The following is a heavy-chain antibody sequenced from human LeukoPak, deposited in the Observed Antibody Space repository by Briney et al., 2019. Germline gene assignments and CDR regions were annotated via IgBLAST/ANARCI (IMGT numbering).Heavy chain of an antibody. CDR3: ARRGTGSSWAHFDY. J-gene: IGHJ4*02. CDR1: GFTFSSYW. CDR2: IMLVSLEQ. Sequence: GGSLRLSCAASGFTFSSYWMTWVRQAPGKGLDWVAKIMLVSLEQDYVDSVKGRFTISRDNAKNSLYLQMNSLGAEDTAVYYCARRGTGSSWAHFDYWGQGTLVTVSS. V-gene: IGHV3-7*03. D-gene: IGHD6-13*01.